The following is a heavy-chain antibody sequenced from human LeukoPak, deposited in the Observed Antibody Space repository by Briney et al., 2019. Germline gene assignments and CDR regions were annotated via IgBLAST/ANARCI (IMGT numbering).Heavy chain of an antibody. CDR3: ARRRTVDV. CDR1: GFTFSGYW. CDR2: IKEDGSEK. J-gene: IGHJ6*02. Sequence: GGSLRLSCAASGFTFSGYWMTWVRQAPGKGMEWVANIKEDGSEKYYVDSVKGRFTISRDNAKNSLFLQMNSLRAEDTAVYYCARRRTVDVWGQGTTVTVSS. V-gene: IGHV3-7*01.